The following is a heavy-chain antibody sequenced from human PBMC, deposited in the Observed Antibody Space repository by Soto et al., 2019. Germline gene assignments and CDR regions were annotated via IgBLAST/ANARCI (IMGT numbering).Heavy chain of an antibody. J-gene: IGHJ5*02. V-gene: IGHV3-49*04. CDR3: TRDFRRYVRDERWFDP. CDR1: GFTFGDYA. CDR2: IRSKAYGGTT. Sequence: GGSLRLSCTASGFTFGDYAMSWVRQAPGKGLEWVGFIRSKAYGGTTEYAASVKGRFTISRDDSKSIAYLQMNSLKTEDTAVYYCTRDFRRYVRDERWFDPWGQGTLVTVSS. D-gene: IGHD3-16*01.